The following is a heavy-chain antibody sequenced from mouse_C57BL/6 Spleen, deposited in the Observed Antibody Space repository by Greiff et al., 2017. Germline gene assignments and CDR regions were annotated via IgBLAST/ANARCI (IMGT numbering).Heavy chain of an antibody. CDR2: ISSGGDYI. CDR1: GFTFSSYA. Sequence: EVKLVESGEGLVKPGGSLKLSCAASGFTFSSYAMSWVRQTPEKRLEWVAYISSGGDYIYYADTVKGRFTIARDNARNTLYLQMSSLKSEDTAMYYCTRDQGMVTTMDYWGQGTSVTVSS. D-gene: IGHD2-2*01. V-gene: IGHV5-9-1*02. CDR3: TRDQGMVTTMDY. J-gene: IGHJ4*01.